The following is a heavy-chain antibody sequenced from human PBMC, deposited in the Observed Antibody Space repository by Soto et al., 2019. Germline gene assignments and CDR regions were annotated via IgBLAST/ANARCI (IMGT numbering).Heavy chain of an antibody. CDR1: GFTFSNAW. D-gene: IGHD6-13*01. Sequence: PGGSLRLSCAASGFTFSNAWMSWVRQAPGKGLERVGRIKSKTDGGTTDYAAPVKGRFTISRDDSKNTLYLQTNSLKTENTAVDYCITDLLETGSRIAAAGTEGYYYYMDVWGKGTTVTVSS. V-gene: IGHV3-15*01. CDR3: ITDLLETGSRIAAAGTEGYYYYMDV. CDR2: IKSKTDGGTT. J-gene: IGHJ6*03.